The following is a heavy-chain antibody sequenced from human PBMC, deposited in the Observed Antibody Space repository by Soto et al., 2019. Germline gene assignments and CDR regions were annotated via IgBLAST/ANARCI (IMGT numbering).Heavy chain of an antibody. CDR1: GFTFSSYG. Sequence: GGSLRLSCAASGFTFSSYGMHWVRQAPGKGLEWVAVISYDGSNKYYADSVKGRFTISRDNSKNTMYQQMNSLRAEDTAVYYCAKDLRYFDWYYGMDVWGQGTTVTVSS. D-gene: IGHD3-9*01. V-gene: IGHV3-30*18. CDR2: ISYDGSNK. J-gene: IGHJ6*02. CDR3: AKDLRYFDWYYGMDV.